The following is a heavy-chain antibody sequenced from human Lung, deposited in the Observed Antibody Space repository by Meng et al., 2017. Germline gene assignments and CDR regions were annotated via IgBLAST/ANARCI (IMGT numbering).Heavy chain of an antibody. Sequence: RLHECGPGMMKPSATLFLSSLSSGGSISSSSSDWGWIRQPPGKGLEWIGSIYSSGSTYYNPSLKSRVTISVDTSKNQFSLKLSSVTAADTAVYYCARVDYYGSGSRRFDPWGQGTLVTVSS. CDR1: GGSISSSSSD. J-gene: IGHJ5*02. CDR3: ARVDYYGSGSRRFDP. D-gene: IGHD3-10*01. CDR2: IYSSGST. V-gene: IGHV4-39*07.